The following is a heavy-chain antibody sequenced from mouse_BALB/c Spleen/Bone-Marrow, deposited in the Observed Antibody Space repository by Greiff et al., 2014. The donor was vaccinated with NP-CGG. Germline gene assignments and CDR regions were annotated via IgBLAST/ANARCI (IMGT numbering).Heavy chain of an antibody. CDR1: GYTFTDYN. Sequence: VHVKQSGPELVKPGASVKIPCKASGYTFTDYNMDWVKQSHGKSLEWIGDINPNNGGIIYNQNLKGKATLTVDKSSSTAYMELRSLTSEDTAVYYCARSVFDYWGQGTTLTVSS. J-gene: IGHJ2*01. V-gene: IGHV1-18*01. CDR3: ARSVFDY. CDR2: INPNNGGI.